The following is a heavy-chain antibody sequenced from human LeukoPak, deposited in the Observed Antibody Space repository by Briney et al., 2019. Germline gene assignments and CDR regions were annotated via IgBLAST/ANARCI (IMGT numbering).Heavy chain of an antibody. V-gene: IGHV1-3*01. CDR3: ARNYYYDSSGYPAFDY. D-gene: IGHD3-22*01. CDR1: GYSFTSYA. CDR2: VNAGNGNT. J-gene: IGHJ4*02. Sequence: ASVKASCKASGYSFTSYAMHWVRQAPGQRLEWMGWVNAGNGNTKYSQKFQGRVTITRDTSASTIYMELSSLRSEDTAVYYCARNYYYDSSGYPAFDYWGQGTLVTVSS.